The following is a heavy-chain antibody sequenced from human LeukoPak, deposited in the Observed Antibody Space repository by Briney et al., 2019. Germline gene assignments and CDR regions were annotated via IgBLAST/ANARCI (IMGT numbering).Heavy chain of an antibody. CDR1: GFTFSSYS. J-gene: IGHJ4*02. V-gene: IGHV3-21*01. Sequence: GGSLRLSCAASGFTFSSYSMNWVRQAPGKGLEWVSFISTSSSYIHNADSVKGRFTISRDNAENSLYLQMNSLRAEDTAVYYCAKARGRNSGSYFRPFDYWGQGTLVTVSS. CDR2: ISTSSSYI. CDR3: AKARGRNSGSYFRPFDY. D-gene: IGHD1-26*01.